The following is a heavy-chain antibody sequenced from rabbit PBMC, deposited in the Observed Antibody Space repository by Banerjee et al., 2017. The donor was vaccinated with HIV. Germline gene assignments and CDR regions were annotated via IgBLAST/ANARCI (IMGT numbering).Heavy chain of an antibody. V-gene: IGHV1S7*01. CDR2: IYVGKGST. D-gene: IGHD1-1*01. J-gene: IGHJ6*01. CDR1: GFDFSTYV. CDR3: ARWYIFYGMDL. Sequence: QLKESGGGLVQPGGSLKLSCKASGFDFSTYVMSWVRQAPGKGLEWIGAIYVGKGSTDYASWVNGRFTISSDNAQNTVDLQMNSLTAADTATYFCARWYIFYGMDLWGQGTLVTVS.